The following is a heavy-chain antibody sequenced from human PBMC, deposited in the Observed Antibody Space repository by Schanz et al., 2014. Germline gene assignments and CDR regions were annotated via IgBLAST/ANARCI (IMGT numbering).Heavy chain of an antibody. V-gene: IGHV1-2*02. CDR1: GYSFTDFY. J-gene: IGHJ5*02. Sequence: QVQLMQSGAEMKKPGASVKVSCKASGYSFTDFYIHWLRQAPGQGPEWLGWINPNSDGTKYAQKFQGRVTMTRDTSVNTAYLDLSSLTSDDTAVYYCAGGDVNWFDPWGQGTLVTVSS. CDR3: AGGDVNWFDP. CDR2: INPNSDGT.